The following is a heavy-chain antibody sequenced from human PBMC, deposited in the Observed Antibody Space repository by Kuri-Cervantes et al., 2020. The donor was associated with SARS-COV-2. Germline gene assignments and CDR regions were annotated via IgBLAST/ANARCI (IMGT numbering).Heavy chain of an antibody. CDR2: INPNSGGT. Sequence: SVKVSCKASGYTFTGYYMHWVRQAPGQGLEWMGWINPNSGGTNYAQKFQGWVTMTRETSIITVYMELSRLRSDDTAVYYCARSTPLRRLVVISQGGAFDIWGQGTMVTVSS. D-gene: IGHD3-22*01. CDR3: ARSTPLRRLVVISQGGAFDI. V-gene: IGHV1-2*04. J-gene: IGHJ3*02. CDR1: GYTFTGYY.